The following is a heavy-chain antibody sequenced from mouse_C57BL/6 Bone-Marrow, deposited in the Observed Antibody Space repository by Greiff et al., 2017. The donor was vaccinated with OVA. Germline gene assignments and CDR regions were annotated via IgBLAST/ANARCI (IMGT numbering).Heavy chain of an antibody. Sequence: QVQLQQSGAELVRPGASVTLSCKASGYTFTDYEMHWVKQTHVHGLEWIGAIDPETGGTAYNQKFKGKAILTADKSSSTAYMELRSLTSGDSAVYYCTLTGGAYRGQGTLVTVSA. CDR1: GYTFTDYE. CDR2: IDPETGGT. D-gene: IGHD4-1*01. J-gene: IGHJ3*01. V-gene: IGHV1-15*01. CDR3: TLTGGAY.